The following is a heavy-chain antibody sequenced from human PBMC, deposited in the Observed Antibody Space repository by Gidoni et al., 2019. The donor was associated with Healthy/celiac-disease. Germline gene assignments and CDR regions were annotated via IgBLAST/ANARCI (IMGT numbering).Heavy chain of an antibody. Sequence: QLQLQESGPGLVKPSETLSLTCTVSGGSISSSRYYGGWIRQPPGKGLEWIGSIYYSGSTYYNPSLKCRVTISVDTSKNQFSLKLSSVTAADTAVYYCARDKGPIQLPSDYWGQGTLVTVSS. D-gene: IGHD5-18*01. J-gene: IGHJ4*02. CDR1: GGSISSSRYY. V-gene: IGHV4-39*07. CDR2: IYYSGST. CDR3: ARDKGPIQLPSDY.